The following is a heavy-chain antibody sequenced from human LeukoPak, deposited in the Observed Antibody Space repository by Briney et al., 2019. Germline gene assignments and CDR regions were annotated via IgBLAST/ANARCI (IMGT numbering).Heavy chain of an antibody. Sequence: PGGSLRLSCAASGFTFSGSAMHWVRQASGKGLEWVGSIRSKANSYATAYAASVKGRFTISRDDSKNTAYLQMNSLKTEDTAVYYCTRHDRINDIWGQGTMVTVSS. D-gene: IGHD3-10*01. V-gene: IGHV3-73*01. CDR1: GFTFSGSA. J-gene: IGHJ3*02. CDR2: IRSKANSYAT. CDR3: TRHDRINDI.